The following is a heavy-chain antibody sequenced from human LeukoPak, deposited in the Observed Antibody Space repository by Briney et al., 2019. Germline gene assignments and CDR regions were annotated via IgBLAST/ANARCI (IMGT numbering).Heavy chain of an antibody. D-gene: IGHD1-26*01. CDR1: GYSISSGYY. V-gene: IGHV4-38-2*02. J-gene: IGHJ4*02. Sequence: SETLSLTCAVSGYSISSGYYWGWIRQPPGKGLEWIGSIYHSGSTYYNPSLKSRVTIPVDTSKNQFSLKLSSVTAADTAVYYCARDQMAATGFDYWGQGTLVTVSS. CDR2: IYHSGST. CDR3: ARDQMAATGFDY.